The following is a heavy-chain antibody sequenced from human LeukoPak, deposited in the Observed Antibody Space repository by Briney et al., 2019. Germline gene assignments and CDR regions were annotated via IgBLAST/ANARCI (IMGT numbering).Heavy chain of an antibody. V-gene: IGHV3-33*01. CDR1: GFTLSSHG. CDR3: VRGQWVENYFDY. Sequence: GRSLTLSCAASGFTLSSHGMHWVRQAPGKGLEWVAVIWNDGSKKYYADSVKGRFIVSRDNSESTLYLQMNSLRVEDTAVYYCVRGQWVENYFDYWGQGTLVTVSS. D-gene: IGHD6-19*01. CDR2: IWNDGSKK. J-gene: IGHJ4*02.